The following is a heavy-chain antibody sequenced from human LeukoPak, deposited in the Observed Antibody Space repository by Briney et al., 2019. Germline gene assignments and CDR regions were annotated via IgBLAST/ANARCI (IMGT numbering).Heavy chain of an antibody. D-gene: IGHD3-9*01. CDR1: GFTFSTYG. V-gene: IGHV3-30*02. Sequence: GGSLRLSCAASGFTFSTYGMHWVRQAPGKGLEWVAFIRLDGVTTYHADSVKGRFTISRDNSNNKLYLQMNSSITEETAMYYCAKGYDTRHWGQGTLVIVSS. CDR3: AKGYDTRH. J-gene: IGHJ1*01. CDR2: IRLDGVTT.